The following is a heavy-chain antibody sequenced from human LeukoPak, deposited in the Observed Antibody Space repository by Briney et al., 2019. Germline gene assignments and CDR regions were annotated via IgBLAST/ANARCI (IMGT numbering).Heavy chain of an antibody. CDR1: GFTFSSYS. D-gene: IGHD6-19*01. V-gene: IGHV3-21*01. CDR3: ARVGRYSSGWDAFDI. CDR2: ISSSSSYI. Sequence: GGSLRLSCAASGFTFSSYSMNWVRQAPGKGLEWVSSISSSSSYIYYADSVKGRFTISRDNAKNSLYLQMNSLRAEDTAVYYCARVGRYSSGWDAFDIWGQGTMVIVSS. J-gene: IGHJ3*02.